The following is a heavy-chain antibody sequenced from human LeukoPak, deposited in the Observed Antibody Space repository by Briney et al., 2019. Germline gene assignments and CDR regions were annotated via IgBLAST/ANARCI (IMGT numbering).Heavy chain of an antibody. CDR2: FGIAGDT. V-gene: IGHV3-13*01. CDR1: GFIFTDYD. J-gene: IGHJ4*02. Sequence: GGSLRLSCAASGFIFTDYDLHWVRQPPGKGLEWVSVFGIAGDTYYADSVKGRFTISRDVAKNSLYLQMNNLRAGDTAVYYCVRTNGGAYYDYWGQGTLVTVAS. CDR3: VRTNGGAYYDY. D-gene: IGHD2-8*01.